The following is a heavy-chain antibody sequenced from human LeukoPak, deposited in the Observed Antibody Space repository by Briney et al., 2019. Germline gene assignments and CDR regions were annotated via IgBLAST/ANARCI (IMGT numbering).Heavy chain of an antibody. CDR2: ISSSSSYI. D-gene: IGHD6-19*01. CDR1: GFTFSSYS. CDR3: ARDLILGSGWYSDFDY. Sequence: PGGSLRLSCAASGFTFSSYSMNWVRQAPGKGLEWVSSISSSSSYIYYADSAKGRFTISRDNAKNSLYLQMNSLRAEDTAVYYCARDLILGSGWYSDFDYWGQGTLVTVSS. J-gene: IGHJ4*02. V-gene: IGHV3-21*01.